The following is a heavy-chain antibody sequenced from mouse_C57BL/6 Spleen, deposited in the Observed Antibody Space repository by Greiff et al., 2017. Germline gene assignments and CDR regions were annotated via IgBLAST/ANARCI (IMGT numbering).Heavy chain of an antibody. V-gene: IGHV1-82*01. J-gene: IGHJ3*01. CDR1: GYAFSSSW. D-gene: IGHD2-4*01. CDR2: IYPGDGDT. Sequence: QVQLQQSGPDLVKPGASVKISCKASGYAFSSSWMNWVKQRPGKGLEWIGRIYPGDGDTNYNGKFKGKATLTADKSSSTAYMQLSSLTSEDSAVYFCAKCYYDYDVAWFAYWGQGTLVTVSA. CDR3: AKCYYDYDVAWFAY.